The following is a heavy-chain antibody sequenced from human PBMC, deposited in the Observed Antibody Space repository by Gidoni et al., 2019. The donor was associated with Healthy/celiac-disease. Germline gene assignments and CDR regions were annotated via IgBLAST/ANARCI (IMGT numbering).Heavy chain of an antibody. D-gene: IGHD3-10*01. J-gene: IGHJ4*02. Sequence: QLQLQESVPGLVKPSEPLSLPCTVPGGSLSSSSYYWGWLRQHPGKGLEWIGSIYYSGSTYYNQSLKSRVTISVDTSKNQFSRKLSSVTAADTAVYYCARSGEVVRGYYYFDYWGQGTLVTVSS. CDR3: ARSGEVVRGYYYFDY. V-gene: IGHV4-39*01. CDR2: IYYSGST. CDR1: GGSLSSSSYY.